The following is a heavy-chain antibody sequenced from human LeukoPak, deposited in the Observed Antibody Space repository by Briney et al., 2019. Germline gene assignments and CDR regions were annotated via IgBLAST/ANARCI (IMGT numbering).Heavy chain of an antibody. Sequence: ASVKVSCQISSYTFNDYYIHWVRQAPGHGLEYVGWINPDDGDTNYGQKFQGRVSITTVTSINTAYMELSSLTTDDTAIYHWARRYSSGALLDFQHWGQGTLVTVSS. V-gene: IGHV1-2*02. CDR3: ARRYSSGALLDFQH. J-gene: IGHJ1*01. CDR1: SYTFNDYY. D-gene: IGHD6-19*01. CDR2: INPDDGDT.